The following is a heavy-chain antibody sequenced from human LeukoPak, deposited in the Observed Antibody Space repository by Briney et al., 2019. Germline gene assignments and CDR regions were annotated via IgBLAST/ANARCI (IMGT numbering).Heavy chain of an antibody. Sequence: ASVKVSCKASGYTFTGFYMHWVRQAPGQGLEWMGWINPNNGVTNYAQKFQGRVTMTRDTSMSTASMELSRLRADDTAVYYCARADSSTWYWWFDHWGQGTLVTVSS. J-gene: IGHJ5*02. D-gene: IGHD6-13*01. CDR2: INPNNGVT. V-gene: IGHV1-2*02. CDR1: GYTFTGFY. CDR3: ARADSSTWYWWFDH.